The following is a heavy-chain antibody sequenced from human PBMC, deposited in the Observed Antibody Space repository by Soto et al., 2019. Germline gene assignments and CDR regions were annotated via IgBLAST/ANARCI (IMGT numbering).Heavy chain of an antibody. CDR1: GFTFSTYA. CDR2: VSSGGGT. J-gene: IGHJ4*02. V-gene: IGHV3-23*01. Sequence: LRLSCAASGFTFSTYAMVWVRQAPGKGLEWVSVVSSGGGTHYADSVKGRFTVSRDNSKNTLSLQMNSLRADDTAVYYCAKRRGAGGHFDYWGQGALVTVSS. D-gene: IGHD2-15*01. CDR3: AKRRGAGGHFDY.